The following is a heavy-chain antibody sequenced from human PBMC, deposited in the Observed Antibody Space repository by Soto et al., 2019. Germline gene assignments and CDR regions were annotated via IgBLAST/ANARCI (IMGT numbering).Heavy chain of an antibody. V-gene: IGHV1-18*01. CDR2: ISLYSDGT. CDR1: GDTFSNYG. CDR3: AIVLPGAGDWVGP. J-gene: IGHJ5*02. Sequence: QVQLVQSGGEVKRPGASVKVSCKTSGDTFSNYGITWVRQAPGQPLEWLGGISLYSDGTNYAQKFQGRVSMTTDTTTTKASMELGSMGSNDTAVYYCAIVLPGAGDWVGPWGQGTLVTVSS. D-gene: IGHD2-2*01.